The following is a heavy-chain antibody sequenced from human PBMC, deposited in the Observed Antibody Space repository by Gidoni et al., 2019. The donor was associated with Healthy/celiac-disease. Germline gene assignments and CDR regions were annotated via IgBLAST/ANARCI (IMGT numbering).Heavy chain of an antibody. CDR1: GGTFSVYA. CDR2: TIPILGIA. CDR3: ARESSGWTEEAFFDY. J-gene: IGHJ4*02. Sequence: QVQLVQSGAELKKPGSSVKVSCKASGGTFSVYAISGVRQAPGQGLEWMGRTIPILGIANYAQKFQGRVTITADKSTSTAYMELSSLRSVDTAVYYCARESSGWTEEAFFDYWGQGTLVTVSS. D-gene: IGHD6-19*01. V-gene: IGHV1-69*04.